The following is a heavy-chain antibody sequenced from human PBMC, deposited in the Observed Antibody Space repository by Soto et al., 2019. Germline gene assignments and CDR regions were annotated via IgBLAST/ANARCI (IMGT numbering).Heavy chain of an antibody. V-gene: IGHV4-59*01. CDR3: AREHYYDSSGSPYYFDY. CDR2: IYYSGST. CDR1: GGSISSYY. Sequence: SETLSLTCTVSGGSISSYYWSWIRQPPGKGLEWIGYIYYSGSTNYNPSLKSRVTISVDTSKNQFSLKLSSVTAADTAVYYCAREHYYDSSGSPYYFDYWGQGTLVTVSS. J-gene: IGHJ4*02. D-gene: IGHD3-22*01.